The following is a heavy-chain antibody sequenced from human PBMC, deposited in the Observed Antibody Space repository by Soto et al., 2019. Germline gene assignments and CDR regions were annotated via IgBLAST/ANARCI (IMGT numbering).Heavy chain of an antibody. CDR3: ARDTHCGGDCPTRYYYGMDV. CDR2: IVPMSGTT. CDR1: GGTFSSNV. V-gene: IGHV1-69*01. Sequence: QVQLVQSGAEVKMPGSSVKVSCKASGGTFSSNVVSWVRQAPGLGLEWMGGIVPMSGTTKYAQKFQGRVTNTVDETTSTAYMELSSRRSEDTGVYYCARDTHCGGDCPTRYYYGMDVWSQGATVTVSS. J-gene: IGHJ6*02. D-gene: IGHD2-21*02.